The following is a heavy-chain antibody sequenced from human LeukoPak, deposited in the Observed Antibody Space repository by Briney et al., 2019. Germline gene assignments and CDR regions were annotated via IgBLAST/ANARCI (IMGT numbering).Heavy chain of an antibody. J-gene: IGHJ4*02. CDR2: IYYTGT. CDR1: GGSVSDYY. D-gene: IGHD3-10*01. CDR3: ARREYGSGSYYDY. Sequence: SETLFLTCTVSGGSVSDYYWSWIRQSPGKGLEWIGYIYYTGTSYNPSLKSRVTISADTSKNQFSLNLSSVTAADTAVYYCARREYGSGSYYDYWGQGTLVTVSS. V-gene: IGHV4-59*02.